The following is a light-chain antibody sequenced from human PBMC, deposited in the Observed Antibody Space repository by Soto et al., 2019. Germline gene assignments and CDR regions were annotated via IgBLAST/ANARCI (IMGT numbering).Light chain of an antibody. CDR1: QSVSSTS. Sequence: EIVLTQSPGTLSFSPGERATLSCRASQSVSSTSLAWYQQKPGQAPRLLIYGASNRATGIPDRFSGSGSGTDFTLTISRLEPEVFAVYYCQQYDGSPPWTFGLGTKVEFK. CDR3: QQYDGSPPWT. V-gene: IGKV3-20*01. J-gene: IGKJ1*01. CDR2: GAS.